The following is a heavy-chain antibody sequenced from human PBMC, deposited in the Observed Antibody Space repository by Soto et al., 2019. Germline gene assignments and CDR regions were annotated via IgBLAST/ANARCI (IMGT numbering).Heavy chain of an antibody. CDR1: GYTFTGYY. J-gene: IGHJ6*02. V-gene: IGHV1-2*02. CDR3: ARVVGYCSGGSYYSARNHEGFYGMDV. Sequence: ASVKVSCKAYGYTFTGYYMHWVRQAAGQGLEWMGWINPNSGGTNYAQKFQGRVTMTRDTSISTAYMELSRLRSDDTAVYYCARVVGYCSGGSYYSARNHEGFYGMDVWGQGTTVTVSS. CDR2: INPNSGGT. D-gene: IGHD2-15*01.